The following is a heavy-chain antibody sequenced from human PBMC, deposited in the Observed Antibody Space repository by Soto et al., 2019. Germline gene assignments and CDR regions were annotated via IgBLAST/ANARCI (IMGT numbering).Heavy chain of an antibody. CDR3: ARGDSQTYYDFWSGYWY. D-gene: IGHD3-3*01. Sequence: SETLSLTCAVYGGSFSGYYWSWIRQPPGKGLEWIGEINHSGSTNYNPSLKSRVTISVDTSKNQFSLKLSSVTAADTAVYYCARGDSQTYYDFWSGYWYWGQGTLVTVSS. J-gene: IGHJ4*02. CDR2: INHSGST. V-gene: IGHV4-34*01. CDR1: GGSFSGYY.